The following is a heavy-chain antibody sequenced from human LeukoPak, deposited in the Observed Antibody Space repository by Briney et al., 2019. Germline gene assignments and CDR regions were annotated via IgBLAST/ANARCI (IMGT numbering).Heavy chain of an antibody. D-gene: IGHD3-9*01. Sequence: GGSLRLSCAASGFTFSIYWMSWVRQAPGKGLEWVSAISGSGGSTYYADSVKGRFTISRDNSKNTLYLQMNSLRAEDTAVYYCAKAERYFDWLLSFDYWGQGTLVTVSS. CDR3: AKAERYFDWLLSFDY. CDR1: GFTFSIYW. CDR2: ISGSGGST. J-gene: IGHJ4*02. V-gene: IGHV3-23*01.